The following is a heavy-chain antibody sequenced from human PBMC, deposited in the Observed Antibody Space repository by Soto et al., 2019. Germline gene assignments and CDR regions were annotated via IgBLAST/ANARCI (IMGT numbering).Heavy chain of an antibody. D-gene: IGHD3-9*01. V-gene: IGHV3-48*02. CDR2: ISSSSSTI. CDR1: GFTFSSYS. Sequence: GGSLRLSCAASGFTFSSYSMNWVRQAPGKGLEWVSYISSSSSTIYYADSVKGRFTISRDNAKNSLYLQMNSLRDEDTAVYYCARDEWGGPAYYDILTGYYPPSCWGQGTLVTVSS. J-gene: IGHJ4*02. CDR3: ARDEWGGPAYYDILTGYYPPSC.